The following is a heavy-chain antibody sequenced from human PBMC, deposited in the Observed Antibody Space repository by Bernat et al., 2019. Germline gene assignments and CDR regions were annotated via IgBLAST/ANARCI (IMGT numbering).Heavy chain of an antibody. J-gene: IGHJ4*02. CDR3: AKARLRRLLWFGELVN. CDR1: GFTFDDYA. CDR2: IGWNSGSI. D-gene: IGHD3-10*01. Sequence: EVQLVESGGGLVQPGRSLRLSCAASGFTFDDYAMHWVRQAPGKGLEWVSGIGWNSGSIGYADSVKGRFTISRDNAKNSLYLQMNSLRAEDMALYYCAKARLRRLLWFGELVNWGQGTLVTVSS. V-gene: IGHV3-9*03.